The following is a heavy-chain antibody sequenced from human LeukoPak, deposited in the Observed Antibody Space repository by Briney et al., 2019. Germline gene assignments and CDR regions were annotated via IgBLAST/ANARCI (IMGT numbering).Heavy chain of an antibody. J-gene: IGHJ3*02. CDR3: AKEVASSGRDAFDI. CDR1: GFTFSTFG. CDR2: TSYDGSHT. V-gene: IGHV3-30*18. D-gene: IGHD3-22*01. Sequence: LRLSCAASGFTFSTFGMNWVRQAPGKGLEWVAVTSYDGSHTYYADSVKGRFTISRDNSKNTLYLQMNSLRAEDTAVYYCAKEVASSGRDAFDIWGQGTMVIVSS.